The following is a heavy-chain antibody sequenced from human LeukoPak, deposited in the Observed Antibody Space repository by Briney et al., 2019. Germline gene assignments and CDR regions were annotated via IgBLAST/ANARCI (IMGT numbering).Heavy chain of an antibody. V-gene: IGHV3-53*01. CDR1: GFTFSSYA. CDR3: ARGTSSGYFQLYFDY. J-gene: IGHJ4*02. CDR2: IYSGGST. D-gene: IGHD3-22*01. Sequence: GGSLRLSCAASGFTFSSYAMSWVRQAPGKGLEWVSVIYSGGSTYYADSVKGRFTISRDNSKNTLYLQMNSLRAEDTAVYYCARGTSSGYFQLYFDYWGQETLVTVSS.